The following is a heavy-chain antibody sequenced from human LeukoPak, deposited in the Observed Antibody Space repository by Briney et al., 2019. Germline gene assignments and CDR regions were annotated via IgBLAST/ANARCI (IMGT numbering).Heavy chain of an antibody. CDR2: ISSSGSTI. Sequence: GGSLRLSCAASGFTFSDYYMNWIRQAPGKGLEWVSSISSSGSTIYYLDSVKGRFTISRDNSKNTVYLQMKSLRAEDTAVYYCAKDLRAAAADYWGQGTLVTVSS. CDR1: GFTFSDYY. J-gene: IGHJ4*02. V-gene: IGHV3-11*01. CDR3: AKDLRAAAADY. D-gene: IGHD6-13*01.